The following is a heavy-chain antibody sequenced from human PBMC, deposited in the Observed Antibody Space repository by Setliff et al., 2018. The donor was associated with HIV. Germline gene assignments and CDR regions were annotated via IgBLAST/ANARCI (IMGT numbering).Heavy chain of an antibody. V-gene: IGHV1-46*01. CDR2: ISPSGGGT. Sequence: ASVKVSCKASGYTFGSNYMHWVRQAPGQGLEWMGIISPSGGGTRDAQKFQGRISMTRDTSTSTVYMELSSLRSEDTAVYYCARGGLLFGMMNYFDSWGQGTLVTVSS. CDR1: GYTFGSNY. J-gene: IGHJ4*02. CDR3: ARGGLLFGMMNYFDS. D-gene: IGHD2-21*02.